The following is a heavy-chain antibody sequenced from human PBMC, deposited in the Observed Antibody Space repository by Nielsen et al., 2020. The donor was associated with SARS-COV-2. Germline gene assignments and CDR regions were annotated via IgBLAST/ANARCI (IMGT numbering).Heavy chain of an antibody. D-gene: IGHD2-2*01. Sequence: WIRQPPGKGLEWVANIKQDGSGKYYVDSVKGRFTISRDNAKNSLYLQMNSLRAEDTAVYYCARGGRYCSSTSCYHNWFDPWGQGTLVTVSS. J-gene: IGHJ5*02. CDR2: IKQDGSGK. V-gene: IGHV3-7*03. CDR3: ARGGRYCSSTSCYHNWFDP.